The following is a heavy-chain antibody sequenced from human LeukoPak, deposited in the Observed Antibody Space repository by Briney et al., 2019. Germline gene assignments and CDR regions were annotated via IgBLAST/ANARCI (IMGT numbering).Heavy chain of an antibody. CDR2: INHSGST. J-gene: IGHJ4*02. D-gene: IGHD3-10*01. CDR3: ARGLTMVRGAQRY. V-gene: IGHV4-34*01. CDR1: GGSFSGYY. Sequence: SETLSLTCAVYGGSFSGYYWSWIRQPPGKGLEWIGEINHSGSTNYNPSLKSRVTISVDTSKNQFSLKLSSVTAADTAVYYCARGLTMVRGAQRYWGQGTLVTVSS.